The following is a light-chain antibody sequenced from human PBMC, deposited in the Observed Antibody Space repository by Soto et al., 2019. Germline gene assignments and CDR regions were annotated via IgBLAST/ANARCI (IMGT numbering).Light chain of an antibody. J-gene: IGKJ3*01. CDR2: DAS. CDR1: QSISSW. V-gene: IGKV1-5*01. CDR3: QHYNRYSLLFT. Sequence: DIQMTQSPSTLSASVGDRVTITCRASQSISSWLAWYQQKPGKAPKLLIHDASSLESGVPSRFSGSGSGTEFTLPISSLQPDDFATYYCQHYNRYSLLFTFGPGTKVDIK.